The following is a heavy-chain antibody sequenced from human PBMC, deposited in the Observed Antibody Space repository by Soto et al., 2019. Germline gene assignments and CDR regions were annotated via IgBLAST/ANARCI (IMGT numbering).Heavy chain of an antibody. CDR1: GYIFNRYV. CDR2: IDAGNGKT. CDR3: ASGRGWYDY. J-gene: IGHJ4*02. D-gene: IGHD6-19*01. V-gene: IGHV1-3*01. Sequence: QVQLVQSGAEVKKPGASVKVSCKASGYIFNRYVMHWVRQAPGQRPEWMGWIDAGNGKTKYSEKFQGRVTITRDTSASTAYMELTTLRSEDTAVYYCASGRGWYDYWGQGPQVIVSS.